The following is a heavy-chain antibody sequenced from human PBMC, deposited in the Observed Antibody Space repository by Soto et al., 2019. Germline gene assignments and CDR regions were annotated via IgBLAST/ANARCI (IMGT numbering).Heavy chain of an antibody. J-gene: IGHJ4*02. V-gene: IGHV3-11*01. Sequence: GGSLRLSCAASGFTFSDYYMSWIRQAPGKGLEWVSYISSSGSTIYYADSVKGRFTISRDNAKNSLYLQMNSLRAEDTAVYYCASYLGSPPEYYFDYWGQGTLVTVSS. CDR2: ISSSGSTI. D-gene: IGHD1-26*01. CDR3: ASYLGSPPEYYFDY. CDR1: GFTFSDYY.